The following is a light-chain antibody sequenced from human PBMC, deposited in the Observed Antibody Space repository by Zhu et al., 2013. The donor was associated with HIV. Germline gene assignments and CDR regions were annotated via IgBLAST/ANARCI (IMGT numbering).Light chain of an antibody. CDR2: DDT. V-gene: IGLV3-21*04. Sequence: SYVLTQPPSVSLAPGETARISCGGNNIGTKSVHWYQQKPGQAPLLVMYDDTDRPSGIPERFSGSNSGNTATLAISRVEAGDEADYYCQVWDSTSDHRVFGGGTKLTVL. J-gene: IGLJ3*02. CDR3: QVWDSTSDHRV. CDR1: NIGTKS.